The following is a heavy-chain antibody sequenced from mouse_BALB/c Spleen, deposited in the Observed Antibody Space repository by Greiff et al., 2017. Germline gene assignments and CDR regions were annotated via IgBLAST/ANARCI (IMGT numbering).Heavy chain of an antibody. Sequence: VHVKQSGAELVKPGASVKLSCTASGFNFKDTYMHWVKQRPEQGLEWIGRIDPANGNTKYDPKFQGKATITADTSSNTTYLQLSSLTSEDTAVYYEASPYDYDEAWFAYWGEEALVTVSA. CDR1: GFNFKDTY. CDR2: IDPANGNT. CDR3: ASPYDYDEAWFAY. D-gene: IGHD2-4*01. J-gene: IGHJ3*01. V-gene: IGHV14-3*02.